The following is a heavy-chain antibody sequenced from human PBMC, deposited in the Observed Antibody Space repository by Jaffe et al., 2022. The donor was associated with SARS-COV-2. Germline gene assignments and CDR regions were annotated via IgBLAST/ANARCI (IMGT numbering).Heavy chain of an antibody. CDR3: ARSRSYYYDSSFDY. D-gene: IGHD3-22*01. CDR2: IGTAGDT. Sequence: EVQLVESGGGLVQPGGSLRLSCAASGFTFSSYDMHWVRQATGKGLEWVSAIGTAGDTYYPGSVKGRFTISRENAKNSLYLQMNSLRAGDTAVYYCARSRSYYYDSSFDYWGQGTLVTVSS. V-gene: IGHV3-13*01. CDR1: GFTFSSYD. J-gene: IGHJ4*02.